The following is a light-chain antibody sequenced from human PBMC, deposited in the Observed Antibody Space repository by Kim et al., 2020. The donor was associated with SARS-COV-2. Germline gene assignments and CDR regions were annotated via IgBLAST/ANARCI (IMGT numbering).Light chain of an antibody. J-gene: IGKJ1*01. Sequence: ETVLTQSPATLSVSPGERATLSCRASQSVRNNLAWYQQKPGQAPRLLIYGASTRATGVPARFSASGSGTDFTLTISSLQSEDFAVYYCQQYGSSWTFGQGTKVDIK. V-gene: IGKV3-15*01. CDR2: GAS. CDR1: QSVRNN. CDR3: QQYGSSWT.